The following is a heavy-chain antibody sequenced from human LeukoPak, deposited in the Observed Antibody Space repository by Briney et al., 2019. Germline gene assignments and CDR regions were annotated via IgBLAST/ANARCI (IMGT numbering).Heavy chain of an antibody. CDR1: GGTFSSYA. D-gene: IGHD5-24*01. Sequence: SVKVSCKASGGTFSSYAISWVRQAPGQGLEWMGGIIPIFGTANYAQKFQGRVTITADKSTSTAYMELSSLRSEDTAVYYCARDLGGVDGYNYFDYWGQGTLVTVSS. CDR3: ARDLGGVDGYNYFDY. V-gene: IGHV1-69*06. J-gene: IGHJ4*02. CDR2: IIPIFGTA.